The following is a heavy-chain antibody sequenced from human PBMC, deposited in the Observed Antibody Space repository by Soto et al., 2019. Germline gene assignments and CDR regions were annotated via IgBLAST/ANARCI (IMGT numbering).Heavy chain of an antibody. CDR1: AGSVSGYY. J-gene: IGHJ4*02. V-gene: IGHV4-59*08. Sequence: QVQLQESGPGLVKPSETLSLTCTVSAGSVSGYYWSWIRQPPGKAPEWIGYVRYTGSTKYNPSLNHRVTISVDVSKNQFSLSLSSGTAVDTAVYYCTRHDGNYRNVLDYWGQGALVTVSS. CDR3: TRHDGNYRNVLDY. D-gene: IGHD4-17*01. CDR2: VRYTGST.